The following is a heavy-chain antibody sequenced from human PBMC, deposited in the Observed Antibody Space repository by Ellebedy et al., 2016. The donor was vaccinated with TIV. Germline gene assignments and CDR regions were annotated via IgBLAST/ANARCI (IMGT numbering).Heavy chain of an antibody. CDR1: GFTVSGGW. CDR2: INQDGSAK. CDR3: ARDPVGVGPAFDV. J-gene: IGHJ3*01. Sequence: GESLKISCTASGFTVSGGWMNWVRQAPGKGLDWVAAINQDGSAKYYVDSVKGRFIISRDNSKDTLFLQMNSLRAEDTAIYFCARDPVGVGPAFDVWGQGTMVTVSS. D-gene: IGHD4-23*01. V-gene: IGHV3-7*03.